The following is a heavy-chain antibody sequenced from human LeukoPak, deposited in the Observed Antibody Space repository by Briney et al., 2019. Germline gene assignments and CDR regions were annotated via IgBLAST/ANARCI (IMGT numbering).Heavy chain of an antibody. V-gene: IGHV3-74*01. CDR3: ARETIAVAGTVDY. CDR1: GFTFSNYW. D-gene: IGHD6-19*01. J-gene: IGHJ4*02. CDR2: INSDGINT. Sequence: GGSLRLSCAASGFTFSNYWMHWVRQAPGKGLVWVSRINSDGINTSYADSVKGRFTISRDNAKNTLNLQMNSLRAEDTAVYYCARETIAVAGTVDYWGQGTLVTVSS.